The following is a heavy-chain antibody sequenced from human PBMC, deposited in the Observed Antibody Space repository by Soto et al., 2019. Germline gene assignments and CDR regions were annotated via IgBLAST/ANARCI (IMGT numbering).Heavy chain of an antibody. V-gene: IGHV4-4*02. CDR2: IHHSAGT. D-gene: IGHD5-12*01. J-gene: IGHJ4*02. CDR3: TKNSAYALDY. CDR1: GGSVSNNNW. Sequence: QVQLQESGPGLVKPSGTLSLSCAVSGGSVSNNNWWSWVRQSPGNGLEWIGEIHHSAGTSYNPSLESRATLSVDNSKNDLSLRLNYVTAADTAVYYCTKNSAYALDYWGLGILVTVSS.